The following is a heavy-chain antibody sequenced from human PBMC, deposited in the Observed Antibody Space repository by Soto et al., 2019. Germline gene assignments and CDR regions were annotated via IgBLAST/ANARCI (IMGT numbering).Heavy chain of an antibody. J-gene: IGHJ1*01. CDR3: ARLPRYDFWT. CDR2: IYYTGST. D-gene: IGHD3-3*01. V-gene: IGHV4-39*01. CDR1: GGSITSNNYY. Sequence: QLQLQESGPGLVKPSETLSLTCTVSGGSITSNNYYWGWIRQPPGKGLEWIGNIYYTGSTSYNPSLTSRVTMSVDTSKNQVSLKLTSVTAADTAVYYCARLPRYDFWTWGQGTLVTVSS.